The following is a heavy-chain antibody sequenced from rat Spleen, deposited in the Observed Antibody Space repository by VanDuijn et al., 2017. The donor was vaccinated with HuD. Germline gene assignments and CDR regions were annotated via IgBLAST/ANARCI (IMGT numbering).Heavy chain of an antibody. Sequence: QVQLKESGPGLVQPSQTLSLTCTVSGFSLTSNSVHWVRQPPGKGLEWMGGIWGDGTTDYNSALKSRLSINRDTSKSQVFLKMNSLQTEDTAIYYCTRDRLKWFDYWGQGVMVTVSS. D-gene: IGHD1-1*01. V-gene: IGHV2-1*01. CDR3: TRDRLKWFDY. CDR2: IWGDGTT. CDR1: GFSLTSNS. J-gene: IGHJ2*01.